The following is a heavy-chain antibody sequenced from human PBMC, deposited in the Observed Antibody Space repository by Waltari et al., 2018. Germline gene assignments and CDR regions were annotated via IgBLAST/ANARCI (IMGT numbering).Heavy chain of an antibody. V-gene: IGHV1-18*01. CDR3: ARERHRLMEVGYLMALDP. Sequence: QVQLVQSGAEVKKPGASVKVSCEASGYNCRDYGISGVRQAPGQGLEWMGWSSGNNGHTNHAHKFQGRVIMTKDTSTTTVYMELRYLTSDDTAIYYCARERHRLMEVGYLMALDPWGQGTLVTVAS. CDR1: GYNCRDYG. CDR2: SSGNNGHT. J-gene: IGHJ5*02. D-gene: IGHD2-8*02.